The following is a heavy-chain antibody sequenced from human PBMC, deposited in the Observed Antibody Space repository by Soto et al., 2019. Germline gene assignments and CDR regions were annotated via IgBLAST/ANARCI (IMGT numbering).Heavy chain of an antibody. CDR1: GFVFKMYY. J-gene: IGHJ4*02. CDR2: ISDDGKIT. D-gene: IGHD2-2*01. V-gene: IGHV3-74*01. Sequence: GGSLRLSCEASGFVFKMYYMHWVRQVPGKRPEWVSRISDDGKITTYADSVKDRFTISRDNAKDTLYLQLDNLRGDDTGLYYCIRGPRASSSGTGAYWGQGTQVTVSS. CDR3: IRGPRASSSGTGAY.